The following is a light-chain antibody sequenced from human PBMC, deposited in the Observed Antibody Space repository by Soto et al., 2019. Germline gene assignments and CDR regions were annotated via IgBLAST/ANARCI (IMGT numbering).Light chain of an antibody. V-gene: IGLV2-14*03. J-gene: IGLJ1*01. Sequence: QSVLTQPASVSGSPGQSITLSCTGTTSDVGGFDYVSWYQQHPGKAPKLMIFDVSNRPSGVSDRFSGSKSGNTASLTISGLQAEDEADYYCSSYTTTGTQVFGTGTKV. CDR1: TSDVGGFDY. CDR2: DVS. CDR3: SSYTTTGTQV.